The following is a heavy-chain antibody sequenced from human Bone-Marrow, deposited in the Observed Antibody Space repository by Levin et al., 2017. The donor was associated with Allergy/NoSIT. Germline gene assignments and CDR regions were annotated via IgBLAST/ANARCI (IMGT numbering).Heavy chain of an antibody. V-gene: IGHV3-21*01. CDR1: GFTFSSYS. Sequence: GGSLRLSCAASGFTFSSYSMNWVRQAPGKGLEWVSSISSSSSYIYYADSVKGRFTISRDNAKNSLYLQMNSLRAEDTAVYYCARVDYDFWSGTLGPYYMDVWGKGTTVTVSS. D-gene: IGHD3-3*01. J-gene: IGHJ6*03. CDR2: ISSSSSYI. CDR3: ARVDYDFWSGTLGPYYMDV.